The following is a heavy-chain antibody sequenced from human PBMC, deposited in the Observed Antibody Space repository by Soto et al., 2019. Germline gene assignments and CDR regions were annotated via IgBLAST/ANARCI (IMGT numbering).Heavy chain of an antibody. Sequence: SETLSLTCAVYGGSFSGYYWSWIRQPPGKGLEWIGYIYYSGSTNYNPSLKSRVTISVDTSKNQFSLKLSSVTAADTAVYYCARDRSSGWPDYWGQGTLVTVSS. CDR1: GGSFSGYY. D-gene: IGHD6-19*01. V-gene: IGHV4-34*01. CDR2: IYYSGST. CDR3: ARDRSSGWPDY. J-gene: IGHJ4*02.